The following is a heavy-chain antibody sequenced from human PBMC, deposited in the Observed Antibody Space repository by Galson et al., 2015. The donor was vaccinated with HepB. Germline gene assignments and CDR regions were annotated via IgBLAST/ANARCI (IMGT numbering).Heavy chain of an antibody. J-gene: IGHJ4*02. Sequence: SLRLSCAASGFTFSSYGMHWVRQAPGKGLEWVAVISYDGSNKYYADSVKGRFTISRDNSKNTLYLQMNSLRAEDTAVYYCAKSYTMVRGAEYFDYWGQGTLVTVSS. CDR3: AKSYTMVRGAEYFDY. CDR1: GFTFSSYG. CDR2: ISYDGSNK. D-gene: IGHD3-10*01. V-gene: IGHV3-30*18.